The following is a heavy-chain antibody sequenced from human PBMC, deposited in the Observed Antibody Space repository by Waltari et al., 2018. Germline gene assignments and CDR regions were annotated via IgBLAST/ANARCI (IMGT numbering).Heavy chain of an antibody. D-gene: IGHD6-19*01. CDR3: AGDDSLGWLGGGDGY. V-gene: IGHV1-69*05. J-gene: IGHJ4*02. CDR1: GGNFSSYA. Sequence: QAQLVQSGAEVKKPGSSVKVSCKASGGNFSSYAIIWVRQAPGQGLEWMGGTIPIFGTAKDDRKFQGRVTITTDEYTSTAYMGLGSLRSEDTAVYYCAGDDSLGWLGGGDGYWGQGTLVTVSS. CDR2: TIPIFGTA.